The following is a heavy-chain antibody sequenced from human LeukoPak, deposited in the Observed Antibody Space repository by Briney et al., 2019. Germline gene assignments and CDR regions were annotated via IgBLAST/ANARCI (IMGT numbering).Heavy chain of an antibody. V-gene: IGHV4-59*08. Sequence: SETLSLTCTVSGGSISSYYWSWIRQPPGKGLEWIGYIYYSGSTNYNPSLKSRVTISVDTSKNTFSLKMRSVTAADTAVYYCESHRLDPSYYYDSSGYHPLWYFDYWGQGTLVTVSS. J-gene: IGHJ4*02. CDR2: IYYSGST. CDR1: GGSISSYY. D-gene: IGHD3-22*01. CDR3: ESHRLDPSYYYDSSGYHPLWYFDY.